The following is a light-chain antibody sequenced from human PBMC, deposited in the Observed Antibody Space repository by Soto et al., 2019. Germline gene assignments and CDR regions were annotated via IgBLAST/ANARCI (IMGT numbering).Light chain of an antibody. Sequence: DIQMTQSPSSLSASVGDRVTITCRASQTISMYLNWYQQKPGKAPILLISAASSLESGVPSRFSGSRSGTEFTLTISSLQPEDCATYYCQQSYSTPPLTFGGGTKADIK. CDR1: QTISMY. V-gene: IGKV1-39*01. CDR2: AAS. J-gene: IGKJ4*01. CDR3: QQSYSTPPLT.